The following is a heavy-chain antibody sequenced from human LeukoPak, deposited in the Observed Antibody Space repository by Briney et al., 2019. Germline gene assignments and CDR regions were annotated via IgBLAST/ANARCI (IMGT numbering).Heavy chain of an antibody. CDR3: AKCELATLYVDY. Sequence: GGSLRLSCAASGFTFSSYAMSWVRQAPGKGLEWVSANSGSGGSTYYADSVKGRFTISRDNSKNTLYLQMNSLRAEDTAVYYCAKCELATLYVDYWGQGTLVTVSS. J-gene: IGHJ4*02. V-gene: IGHV3-23*01. CDR2: NSGSGGST. CDR1: GFTFSSYA. D-gene: IGHD2/OR15-2a*01.